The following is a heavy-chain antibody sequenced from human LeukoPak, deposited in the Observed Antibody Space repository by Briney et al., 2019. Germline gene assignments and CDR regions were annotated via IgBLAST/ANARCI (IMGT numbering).Heavy chain of an antibody. D-gene: IGHD1-20*01. CDR1: GYTFTSYA. CDR2: ISAYNGNT. J-gene: IGHJ4*02. V-gene: IGHV1-18*01. CDR3: AINWNFDY. Sequence: ASVKVSCKASGYTFTSYAMNWVRQAPGQGLEWMGWISAYNGNTNYAQKLQGRVTMTTDTSTSTAYMELRSLRSDDTAVYYCAINWNFDYWGQGTLVTVSS.